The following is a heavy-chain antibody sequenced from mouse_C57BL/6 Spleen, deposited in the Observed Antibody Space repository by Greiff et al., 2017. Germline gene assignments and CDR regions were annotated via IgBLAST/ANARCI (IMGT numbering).Heavy chain of an antibody. CDR3: ASNYDGYYVGFAY. V-gene: IGHV1-47*01. D-gene: IGHD2-3*01. CDR2: FHPYNDDT. Sequence: QVQLQQSGAELVKPGASVKMSCKASGYTFTTYPIEWMKQNHGKSLEWIGNFHPYNDDTKYNEKFKGKATLTLEKSSITVYLELSRLTSDDSSVYYCASNYDGYYVGFAYWGQGTLVTVSA. CDR1: GYTFTTYP. J-gene: IGHJ3*01.